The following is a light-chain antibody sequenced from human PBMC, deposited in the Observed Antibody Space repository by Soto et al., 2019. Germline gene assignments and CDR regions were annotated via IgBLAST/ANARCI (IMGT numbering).Light chain of an antibody. CDR3: QQRRNWHRT. J-gene: IGKJ1*01. Sequence: EIVLTQSPATLSLSPGERATLSCRASQSVSSSLAWNQQKPGQAPRLLIYDASNRATGIPARFSGSGSGTDFTLTISSLEPEDFAVYYCQQRRNWHRTFGQGTKVEI. CDR1: QSVSSS. CDR2: DAS. V-gene: IGKV3-11*01.